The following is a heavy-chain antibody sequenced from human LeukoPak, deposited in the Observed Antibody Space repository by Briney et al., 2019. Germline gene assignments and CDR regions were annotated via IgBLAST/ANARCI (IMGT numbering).Heavy chain of an antibody. CDR3: ARALASYYYGMDV. CDR2: ISYDGSNK. D-gene: IGHD1-26*01. Sequence: GVTLRLSCAASGFTFSSYAMHWVRQAPGKGLEWVAVISYDGSNKYYADSVKGRFTISRDNSKNTLYLQMNSLRAEDTAVYYCARALASYYYGMDVWGQGTTVTVSS. J-gene: IGHJ6*02. V-gene: IGHV3-30-3*01. CDR1: GFTFSSYA.